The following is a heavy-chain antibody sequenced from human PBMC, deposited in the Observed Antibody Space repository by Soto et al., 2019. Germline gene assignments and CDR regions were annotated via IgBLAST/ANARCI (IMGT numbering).Heavy chain of an antibody. V-gene: IGHV3-30-3*01. Sequence: QVQLVESGGGVVQPGRSLRLSCAASGFTFSSYAMHWVRQAPGKGLEWVAVISYDGSNKYYADSVKGRFTISRDNSKNTLYLQMNSLRAEDTAVYHCARAAQVYSSSWRLDYWGQGTLVTVSS. D-gene: IGHD6-13*01. J-gene: IGHJ4*02. CDR1: GFTFSSYA. CDR3: ARAAQVYSSSWRLDY. CDR2: ISYDGSNK.